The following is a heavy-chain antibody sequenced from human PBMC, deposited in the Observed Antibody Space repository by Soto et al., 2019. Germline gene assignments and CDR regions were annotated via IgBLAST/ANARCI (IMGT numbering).Heavy chain of an antibody. CDR1: GYTFTNFG. D-gene: IGHD5-12*01. J-gene: IGHJ6*02. CDR3: ARALGYSGYAGMDV. V-gene: IGHV1-18*01. Sequence: GASVKVSCKTSGYTFTNFGLSWVRQAPGQGLEWMGWISPDNGNTNYAQKLQGRVTMTTDTSTSTAYMELRSLRSDDTAVYYCARALGYSGYAGMDVWGQGTTVTVSS. CDR2: ISPDNGNT.